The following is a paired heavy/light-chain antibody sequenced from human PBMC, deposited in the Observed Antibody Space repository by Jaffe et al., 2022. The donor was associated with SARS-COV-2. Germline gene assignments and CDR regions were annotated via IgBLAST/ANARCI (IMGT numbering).Heavy chain of an antibody. D-gene: IGHD3-10*01. Sequence: ELQLVESGGGLVKPGGSLRLSCVASGFTFGTYSMNWVRQAPGKGLEWVSSITSSSTYNYYADSVKGRFTISRDNTRSSLFLQMDSLRDEDTAIYYCSRQGTRLYYYNMDVWGQGITVTVSS. CDR3: SRQGTRLYYYNMDV. CDR1: GFTFGTYS. J-gene: IGHJ6*02. V-gene: IGHV3-21*01. CDR2: ITSSSTYN.
Light chain of an antibody. CDR1: QSISSAF. V-gene: IGKV3-20*01. J-gene: IGKJ2*01. CDR3: QLCGNSPPYT. CDR2: GAT. Sequence: EIELAQSPGTLSLSPGERATLSCRASQSISSAFLTWYRQKPGQAPTLLIYGATNRATGVPDRFSGSGSGTDYTLTISRLEPEDFAVYYCQLCGNSPPYTFGQGTNLDIK.